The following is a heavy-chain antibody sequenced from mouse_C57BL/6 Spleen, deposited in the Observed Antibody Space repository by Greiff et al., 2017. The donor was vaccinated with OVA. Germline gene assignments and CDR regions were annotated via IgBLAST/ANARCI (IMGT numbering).Heavy chain of an antibody. CDR2: IYPGSGST. J-gene: IGHJ1*03. V-gene: IGHV1-55*01. D-gene: IGHD1-1*01. CDR3: ARSYYYGSSPYWYFDV. Sequence: QVQLQQPGAELVKPGASVKMSCKASGYTFTSYWITWVKQRPGQGLEWLGDIYPGSGSTNYNEKFKSKATLTVDTSSSTAYLQLSSLTSEDSAVYYCARSYYYGSSPYWYFDVWGTGTTVTVSS. CDR1: GYTFTSYW.